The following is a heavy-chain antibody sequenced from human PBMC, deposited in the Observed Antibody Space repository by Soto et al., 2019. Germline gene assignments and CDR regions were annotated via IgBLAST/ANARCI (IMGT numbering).Heavy chain of an antibody. Sequence: EVQLLESGGGLVQPGGSLRLYYAASRFTFSSYAMNWVRQAPGKGLEWVSVISGSGGSTYYADAVKGRFTISRDNSKNTLYLQMNSLRAEDPAVYYCAKRTVGWYFDLWGRGTLVTVSS. V-gene: IGHV3-23*01. CDR3: AKRTVGWYFDL. CDR2: ISGSGGST. CDR1: RFTFSSYA. J-gene: IGHJ2*01. D-gene: IGHD4-17*01.